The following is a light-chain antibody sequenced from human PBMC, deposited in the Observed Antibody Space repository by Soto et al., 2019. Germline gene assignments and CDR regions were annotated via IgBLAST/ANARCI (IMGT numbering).Light chain of an antibody. CDR1: QSVSSN. J-gene: IGKJ1*01. CDR2: GAS. V-gene: IGKV3-20*01. CDR3: HQYGTSPRT. Sequence: EIVLAQSLATLSLSPGDRATLSCGASQSVSSNLAWYQQKPGQAPRLLIHGASTRATGIPARFSGSGSGTDFNLTISRLEPEDFAVYYCHQYGTSPRTFGQGANV.